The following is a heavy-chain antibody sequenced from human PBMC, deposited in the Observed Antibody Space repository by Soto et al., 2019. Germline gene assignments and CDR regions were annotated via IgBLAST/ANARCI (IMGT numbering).Heavy chain of an antibody. CDR3: ARDPSFDYSNTTWFDP. V-gene: IGHV3-30-3*01. CDR2: ISDDGSNK. J-gene: IGHJ5*02. CDR1: GFIFSRYA. Sequence: QVQVVESGGGVVQPGRSLRLSCAASGFIFSRYAMHWVRQAPGKGLEWVAVISDDGSNKYYADSVKGRFTISRDNSKNTLYLQMNSLRVEDTAVYYCARDPSFDYSNTTWFDPWGQGTLVTVSS. D-gene: IGHD4-4*01.